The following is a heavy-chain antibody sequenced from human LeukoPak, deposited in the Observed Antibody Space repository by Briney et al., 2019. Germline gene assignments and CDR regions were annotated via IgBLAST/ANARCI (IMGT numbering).Heavy chain of an antibody. CDR2: IYYSGST. CDR1: GGPIGIYY. CDR3: ARDVFYYMDV. D-gene: IGHD2-8*01. J-gene: IGHJ6*03. Sequence: PSETLSLTCTVSGGPIGIYYGGWIGQPPGKGLEWIGYIYYSGSTNYNPSLKSRVTISVDTSKNQFSLKLSSVTAADTAVYYCARDVFYYMDVWGKGTTVTVSS. V-gene: IGHV4-59*01.